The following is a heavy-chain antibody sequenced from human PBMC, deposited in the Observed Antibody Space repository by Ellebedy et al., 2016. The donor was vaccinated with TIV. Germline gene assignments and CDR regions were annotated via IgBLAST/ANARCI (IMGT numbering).Heavy chain of an antibody. V-gene: IGHV4-59*08. Sequence: MPSATLSLTCTVSGGSISSIYWSWIRQPPGKGLEWIGYIYYIGNTNSNPSLKSRVTLSLDTSKNQFSLKLSSVTAADTAVYYCERQGVTAARALDYWGQGSLVTVSS. CDR3: ERQGVTAARALDY. J-gene: IGHJ4*02. CDR1: GGSISSIY. CDR2: IYYIGNT. D-gene: IGHD2-21*02.